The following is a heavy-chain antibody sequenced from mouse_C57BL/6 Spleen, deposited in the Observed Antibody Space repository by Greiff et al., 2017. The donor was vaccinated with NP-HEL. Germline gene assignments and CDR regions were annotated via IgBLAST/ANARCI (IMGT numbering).Heavy chain of an antibody. J-gene: IGHJ4*01. Sequence: QVQLQQSGAELVRPGTSVKVSCKASGYAFTNYLIEWVKQRPGQGLEWIGVINPGSGGTNYNEKFKGKATLTADKSSSTAYMQLSSLTSEDSAVYFCARALSMVTTGMDYWGQGTSVTVSS. CDR3: ARALSMVTTGMDY. CDR2: INPGSGGT. CDR1: GYAFTNYL. V-gene: IGHV1-54*01. D-gene: IGHD2-2*01.